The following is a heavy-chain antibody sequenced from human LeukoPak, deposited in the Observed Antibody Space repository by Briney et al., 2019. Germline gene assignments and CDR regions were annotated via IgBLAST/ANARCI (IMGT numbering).Heavy chain of an antibody. CDR3: ARGYQTGYSSSWYNWFDP. CDR1: GFTFSSYA. CDR2: ISYDGSNK. Sequence: GGSLRLSCGASGFTFSSYAMHWVRQAPGKGLEWVAVISYDGSNKYYADSVKGRFTISRDNSKNTLYLQMNSLRAEDTAVYYCARGYQTGYSSSWYNWFDPWGQGTLVTVSS. D-gene: IGHD6-13*01. V-gene: IGHV3-30*04. J-gene: IGHJ5*02.